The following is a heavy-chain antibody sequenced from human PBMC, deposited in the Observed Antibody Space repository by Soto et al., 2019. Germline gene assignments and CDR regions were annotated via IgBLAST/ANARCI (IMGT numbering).Heavy chain of an antibody. D-gene: IGHD3-22*01. CDR3: ARGQRYYDSSGYYYDWFDP. Sequence: TSETLSLTCAVYGGSFSGYYWSWIRQPPGKGLEWIGEINHSGSTNYNPSLKSRVTISVDTSKNQFSLKLSSVTAADTAVYYCARGQRYYDSSGYYYDWFDPWGQGTLVT. V-gene: IGHV4-34*01. CDR1: GGSFSGYY. CDR2: INHSGST. J-gene: IGHJ5*02.